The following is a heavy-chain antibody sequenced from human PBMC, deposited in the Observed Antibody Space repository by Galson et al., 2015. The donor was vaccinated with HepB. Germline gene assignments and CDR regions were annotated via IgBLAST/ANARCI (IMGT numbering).Heavy chain of an antibody. CDR1: GYTLTELS. CDR2: FDPEDGET. V-gene: IGHV1-24*01. CDR3: ATDRLYYYDSSGYPPCFQH. Sequence: SVKVSCKVSGYTLTELSMHWVRQAPGKGLEWMGGFDPEDGETIYAQKFQGRVTMTEDTSTDTAYMELSSLRSEDTAVYYCATDRLYYYDSSGYPPCFQHWGQGTLVTVSS. D-gene: IGHD3-22*01. J-gene: IGHJ1*01.